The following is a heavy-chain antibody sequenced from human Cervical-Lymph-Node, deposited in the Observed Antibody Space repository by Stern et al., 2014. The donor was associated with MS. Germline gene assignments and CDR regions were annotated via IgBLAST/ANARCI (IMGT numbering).Heavy chain of an antibody. CDR1: GFSLSTSGMC. Sequence: QVTLKESGPALVKPTQTLTLTCTFSGFSLSTSGMCVSWIRPPPGKALVWLELIAWGDEKYYSSSLKTRLTISKDTAKNQVVLTMTNRDPVDTATYYCARTRVGATTDDAFDIWGQGTMVTVSS. CDR2: IAWGDEK. V-gene: IGHV2-70*01. CDR3: ARTRVGATTDDAFDI. D-gene: IGHD1-26*01. J-gene: IGHJ3*02.